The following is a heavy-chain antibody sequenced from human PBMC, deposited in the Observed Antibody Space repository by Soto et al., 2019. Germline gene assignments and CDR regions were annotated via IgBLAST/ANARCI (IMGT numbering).Heavy chain of an antibody. CDR1: GFTFSSYA. V-gene: IGHV3-23*01. D-gene: IGHD1-26*01. CDR3: ARDHHSRVGATGMDV. CDR2: ISGSGGST. J-gene: IGHJ6*02. Sequence: PGGSLRLSCAASGFTFSSYAMRWVRHAPGKGLEWGSAISGSGGSTYYADSGKGRFTISRDNSKNTLYLQMNSLRAEDTAVYYCARDHHSRVGATGMDVWGQGTTVTVSS.